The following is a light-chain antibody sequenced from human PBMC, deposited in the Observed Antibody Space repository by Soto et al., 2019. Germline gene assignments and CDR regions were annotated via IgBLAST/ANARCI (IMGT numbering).Light chain of an antibody. CDR2: NNN. CDR1: TSNIGSSP. CDR3: STWDDSLNGVV. Sequence: QSVLTQPPSASGTPGQRVSISCSGSTSNIGSSPVSWYQQLPGTAPKLLIYNNNRRPSGVPDRFSGSKSGTSASLAISGLQSEDEAHYYCSTWDDSLNGVVFGGGTKLTVL. J-gene: IGLJ2*01. V-gene: IGLV1-44*01.